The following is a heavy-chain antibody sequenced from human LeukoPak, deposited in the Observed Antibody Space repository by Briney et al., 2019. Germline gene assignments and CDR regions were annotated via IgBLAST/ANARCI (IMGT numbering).Heavy chain of an antibody. D-gene: IGHD7-27*01. J-gene: IGHJ3*02. V-gene: IGHV4-34*01. CDR2: INHSGST. Sequence: PSETLSLTCAVYGGSFSGYYWSWIRQPPGKGLEWIGEINHSGSTNYNPSLKSRVTISVDTSKNQFSLKLSSVTAADTAVYYCARAVDWGAFDIWGQGTMVTVSS. CDR1: GGSFSGYY. CDR3: ARAVDWGAFDI.